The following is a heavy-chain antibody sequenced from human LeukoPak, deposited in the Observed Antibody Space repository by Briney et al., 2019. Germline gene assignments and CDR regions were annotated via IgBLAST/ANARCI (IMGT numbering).Heavy chain of an antibody. Sequence: GGSLRLSCAASRFTFSSYAMSWVRQAPGKGLEWVSAISGSGGSTYYADSVKGRFIISRDNSKNTLYLQMNSLRAEDTAVYYCAKTPSQYQLTHFDYWGQGALVTVSS. V-gene: IGHV3-23*01. J-gene: IGHJ4*02. D-gene: IGHD2-2*01. CDR2: ISGSGGST. CDR1: RFTFSSYA. CDR3: AKTPSQYQLTHFDY.